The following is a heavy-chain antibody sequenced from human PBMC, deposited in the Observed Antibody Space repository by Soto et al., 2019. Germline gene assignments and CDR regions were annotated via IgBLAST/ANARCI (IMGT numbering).Heavy chain of an antibody. CDR1: GYTFTSYY. V-gene: IGHV1-46*03. J-gene: IGHJ3*01. D-gene: IGHD3-3*01. Sequence: ASVKVSCKASGYTFTSYYMHWVRQAPGQGLEWMGIINPSGGSTSYAQKFQGRDTMTRDTSTSTVYMELSSLRSEDTAVYYCASSSPGRFFSLWGQGTMVTVSS. CDR3: ASSSPGRFFSL. CDR2: INPSGGST.